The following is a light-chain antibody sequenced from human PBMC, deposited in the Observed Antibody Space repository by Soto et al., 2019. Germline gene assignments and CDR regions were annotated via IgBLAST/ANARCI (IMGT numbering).Light chain of an antibody. CDR1: QRVSSDS. Sequence: EVVMTQSPGTLSLSPGERATLSCRASQRVSSDSLAWYQQKPGQAPRLLIYGASSRATGIPDRFSGSGSGTDFTLTISRLEPEDFAFYYCQQYGSSPLTFGGGTKVDIK. V-gene: IGKV3-20*01. CDR3: QQYGSSPLT. J-gene: IGKJ4*01. CDR2: GAS.